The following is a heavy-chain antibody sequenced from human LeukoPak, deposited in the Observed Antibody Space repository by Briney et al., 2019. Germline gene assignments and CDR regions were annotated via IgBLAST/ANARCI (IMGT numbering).Heavy chain of an antibody. CDR2: TIPIFGTA. Sequence: GASVKVSCKASGGTFSNYGISWVRQAPGQGLEWMGGTIPIFGTANYAQKFQGRVTITADESTSTAYMELSSLRSEDTAVYYCARHTLNYYYYMDVWGKGTTVTISS. CDR1: GGTFSNYG. J-gene: IGHJ6*03. V-gene: IGHV1-69*13. CDR3: ARHTLNYYYYMDV.